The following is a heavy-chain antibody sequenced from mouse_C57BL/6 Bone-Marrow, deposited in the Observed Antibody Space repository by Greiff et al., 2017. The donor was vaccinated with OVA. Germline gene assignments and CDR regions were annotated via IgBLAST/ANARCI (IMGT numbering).Heavy chain of an antibody. V-gene: IGHV1-59*01. Sequence: QVQLQQPGAELVRPGTSVKLSCKASGYTFTSYWMHWVKQRPGQGLEWIGVIDPSDSYTNYNQKFKGKATLTVDTSSSTAYMQLSSLTSEDSAVYYCARLYSPFDYWGQGTTLTVSS. CDR2: IDPSDSYT. D-gene: IGHD2-12*01. J-gene: IGHJ2*01. CDR1: GYTFTSYW. CDR3: ARLYSPFDY.